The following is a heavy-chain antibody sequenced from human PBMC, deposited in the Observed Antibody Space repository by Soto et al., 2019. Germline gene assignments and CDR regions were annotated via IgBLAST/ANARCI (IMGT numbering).Heavy chain of an antibody. D-gene: IGHD5-12*01. CDR1: GGTFSTYD. CDR3: AINEGTDGYKFAY. V-gene: IGHV1-69*01. Sequence: QVQLVQSGAEVKKPGSSVKVSCKASGGTFSTYDICWVRQAPGQGLEWMGGIIPLFGTANYAQKFQGRVTIIADESTRTAYMELRRLRSEDTAVYYGAINEGTDGYKFAYWGQGTLVTVSS. CDR2: IIPLFGTA. J-gene: IGHJ4*02.